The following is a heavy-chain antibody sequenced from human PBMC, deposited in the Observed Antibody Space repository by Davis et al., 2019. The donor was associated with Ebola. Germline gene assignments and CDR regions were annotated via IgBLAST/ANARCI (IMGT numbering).Heavy chain of an antibody. V-gene: IGHV5-51*01. J-gene: IGHJ4*02. Sequence: GESLKISCKGSGYSFANYWIGWVRQMPGKGLEWMGIIYPDDSDVIYSPSFQGQVIISVDKSINTAYLQWSSLKAPHTAMYYCARRGTMGAIRDDYWGQGTLVTVSS. CDR1: GYSFANYW. CDR2: IYPDDSDV. D-gene: IGHD1-26*01. CDR3: ARRGTMGAIRDDY.